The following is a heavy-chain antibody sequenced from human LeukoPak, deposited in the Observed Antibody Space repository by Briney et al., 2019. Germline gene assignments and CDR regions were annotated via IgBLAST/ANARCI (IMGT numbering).Heavy chain of an antibody. CDR1: GGSFSGYY. CDR3: ARGVKYYDSSGYYGYFDY. V-gene: IGHV4-34*01. CDR2: INHSGST. J-gene: IGHJ4*02. D-gene: IGHD3-22*01. Sequence: PSETLSLTCAVYGGSFSGYYWSWIRQPPGKGLEWNGEINHSGSTNYNPSLKSRVTISVDTSKNQFSLKPSSVTAADTAVYYCARGVKYYDSSGYYGYFDYWGQGTLVTVSS.